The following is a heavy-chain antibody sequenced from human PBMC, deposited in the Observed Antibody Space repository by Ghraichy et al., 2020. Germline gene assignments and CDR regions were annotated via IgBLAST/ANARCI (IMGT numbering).Heavy chain of an antibody. J-gene: IGHJ6*02. CDR2: ISHGGST. Sequence: SETLSLTCTVSGYSISSGYYWGWIRQPPGKGLECIGSISHGGSTNYNPSLKSQVTISEDTSKNQFSLKLRSVTAAEPAVYYCARSGAAGRYHYYYGMDVWGQGTTVTVSS. V-gene: IGHV4-38-2*02. D-gene: IGHD6-13*01. CDR3: ARSGAAGRYHYYYGMDV. CDR1: GYSISSGYY.